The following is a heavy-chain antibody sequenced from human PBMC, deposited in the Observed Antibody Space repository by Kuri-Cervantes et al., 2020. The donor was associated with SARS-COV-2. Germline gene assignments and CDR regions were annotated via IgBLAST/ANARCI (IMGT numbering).Heavy chain of an antibody. V-gene: IGHV4-39*01. CDR1: GASISSNTYY. D-gene: IGHD1-7*01. J-gene: IGHJ6*02. Sequence: SETLSLTCSVSGASISSNTYYWGWIRQPPGKGLEWIGSVSYTGNTYLNPSLKSRVTISVHTSKTQFSLNLSSVTVADTAVYYCARQVELSLDGYGMDIWGQGTTVTVSS. CDR2: VSYTGNT. CDR3: ARQVELSLDGYGMDI.